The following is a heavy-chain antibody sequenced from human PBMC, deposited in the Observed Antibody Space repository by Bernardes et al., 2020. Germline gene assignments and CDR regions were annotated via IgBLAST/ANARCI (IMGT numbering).Heavy chain of an antibody. J-gene: IGHJ4*02. Sequence: ETLSLTCTVSGGSISSSSYYWGWIRQPPGKGLEWIGSIYYSGSTYYNPSLKSRVTISVDTSKNQFSLKLSSVTAADTAVYYCARHQAGIAVAGLDYWGQGTLVTVSS. D-gene: IGHD6-19*01. CDR3: ARHQAGIAVAGLDY. CDR2: IYYSGST. CDR1: GGSISSSSYY. V-gene: IGHV4-39*01.